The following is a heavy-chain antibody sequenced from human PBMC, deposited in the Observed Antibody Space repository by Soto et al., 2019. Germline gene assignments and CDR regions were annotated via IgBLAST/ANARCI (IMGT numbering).Heavy chain of an antibody. D-gene: IGHD3-3*01. CDR2: INHSGST. CDR3: AREYDFWSGYYSYTSFDY. Sequence: PSETLSLTCAVYGGSFSGYYWSWIRQPPGKGLEWIGEINHSGSTNYNPSLKSRVTISVDTSKNQFSLKLSSVTAADTAVYYCAREYDFWSGYYSYTSFDYWGQGTLVTVSS. J-gene: IGHJ4*02. CDR1: GGSFSGYY. V-gene: IGHV4-34*01.